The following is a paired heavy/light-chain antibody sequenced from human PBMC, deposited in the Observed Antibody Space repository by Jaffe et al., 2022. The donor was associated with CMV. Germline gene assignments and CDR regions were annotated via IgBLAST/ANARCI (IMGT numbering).Light chain of an antibody. CDR3: SSYTSSSTRGYV. J-gene: IGLJ1*01. CDR1: SSDVGGYNY. Sequence: QSALTQPASVSGSPGQSITISCTGTSSDVGGYNYVSWYQQHPGKAPKLMIYDVSNRPSGVSNRFSGSKSGNTASLTISGLQAEDEADYYCSSYTSSSTRGYVFGTGTKVTVL. V-gene: IGLV2-14*03. CDR2: DVS.
Heavy chain of an antibody. CDR1: GFTFSDYY. CDR3: ARHYEQLLYYMDV. CDR2: ISSSSSYT. Sequence: QVQLVESGGGLVKPGGSLRLSCAASGFTFSDYYMSWIRQAPGKGLEWVSYISSSSSYTNYADSVKGRFTISRDNAKNSLYLQMNSLRAEDTAVYYCARHYEQLLYYMDVWGKGTTVTVSS. D-gene: IGHD3-22*01. V-gene: IGHV3-11*06. J-gene: IGHJ6*03.